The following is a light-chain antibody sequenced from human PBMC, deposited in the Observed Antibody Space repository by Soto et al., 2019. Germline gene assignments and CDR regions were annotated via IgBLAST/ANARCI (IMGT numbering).Light chain of an antibody. CDR1: LTVNSN. V-gene: IGKV3-15*01. CDR3: QQYAGPPTT. J-gene: IGKJ5*01. Sequence: EIVMTQSPATLSVSPGEGATLSCRASLTVNSNLAWYQQKPGQAPRLLIYGASTRATGIPARFSGSGSGTDFTLTISRLEPEDFAVYFCQQYAGPPTTFGQGTRLEI. CDR2: GAS.